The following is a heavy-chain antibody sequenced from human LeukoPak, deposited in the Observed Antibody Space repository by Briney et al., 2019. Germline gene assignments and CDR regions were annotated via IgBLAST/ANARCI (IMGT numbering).Heavy chain of an antibody. CDR1: GYTFTSYY. CDR2: INPSGGST. J-gene: IGHJ6*02. D-gene: IGHD1-26*01. CDR3: ARGGPGELAPFYYYGMDV. Sequence: GASVKVSCKASGYTFTSYYMHWVRQAPGQGLEWMGIINPSGGSTSYAQKFQGRVTMTRDTSTSTVYMELSSLRSEDTAVYYCARGGPGELAPFYYYGMDVWGQGTTVTVPS. V-gene: IGHV1-46*01.